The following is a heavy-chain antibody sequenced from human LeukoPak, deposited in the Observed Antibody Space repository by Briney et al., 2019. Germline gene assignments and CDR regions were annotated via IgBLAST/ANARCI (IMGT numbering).Heavy chain of an antibody. J-gene: IGHJ6*03. CDR2: ISYDGSNK. D-gene: IGHD2-2*01. CDR3: ARGDCSSTSCPRYYYYYYMDV. Sequence: GGSLRLSCAASGFTFSSYAMHWVRKAPGKGLEWVAVISYDGSNKYYADSVKGRFTISRDNSKNTLYLQMNSLRAEDTAVYYCARGDCSSTSCPRYYYYYYMDVWGKGTTVTVSS. V-gene: IGHV3-30*01. CDR1: GFTFSSYA.